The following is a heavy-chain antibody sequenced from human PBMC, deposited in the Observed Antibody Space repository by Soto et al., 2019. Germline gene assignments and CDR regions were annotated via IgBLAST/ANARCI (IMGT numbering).Heavy chain of an antibody. CDR1: GGSVSGYY. Sequence: QVQLQESGPGLVKPSETLSLTCTVSGGSVSGYYWSWIRQTPGKGLEWIGYIYYSGSTNYNPSLKSRVTISVDTSKNQFSLKLSSVTAADTAVYYCARRWGRTFDYWGQGTLVTVSS. CDR2: IYYSGST. J-gene: IGHJ4*02. D-gene: IGHD2-8*02. CDR3: ARRWGRTFDY. V-gene: IGHV4-59*08.